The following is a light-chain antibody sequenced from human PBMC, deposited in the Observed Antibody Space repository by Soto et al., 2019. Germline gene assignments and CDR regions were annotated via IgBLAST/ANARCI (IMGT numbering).Light chain of an antibody. Sequence: QPVVTQEHSLTVSPGGTVTLTCGSSTGAVTSGHYPYWFQQKPGQAPRTLISDTTNKHSWTPARFSGSLLGGKAALTLAGAQTDDEADYYCLLSYSGTYWVFGGGTKLTVL. CDR2: DTT. J-gene: IGLJ3*02. CDR1: TGAVTSGHY. V-gene: IGLV7-46*01. CDR3: LLSYSGTYWV.